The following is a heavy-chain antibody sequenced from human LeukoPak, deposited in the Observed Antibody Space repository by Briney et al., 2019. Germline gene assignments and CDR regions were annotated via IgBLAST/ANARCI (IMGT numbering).Heavy chain of an antibody. CDR3: ASAITYYYDSSGYYLLDY. Sequence: SVKVSCKASGGTFSSYAISWVRQAPGQGLGWMGGIIPIFGTANYAQKFQGRVTITTDESTSTAYMELSSLRSEDTAVYYCASAITYYYDSSGYYLLDYWGQGTLVTVSS. V-gene: IGHV1-69*05. D-gene: IGHD3-22*01. J-gene: IGHJ4*02. CDR1: GGTFSSYA. CDR2: IIPIFGTA.